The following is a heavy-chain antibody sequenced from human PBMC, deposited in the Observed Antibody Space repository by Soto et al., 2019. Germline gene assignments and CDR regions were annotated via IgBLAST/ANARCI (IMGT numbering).Heavy chain of an antibody. J-gene: IGHJ4*02. Sequence: EVQLVESGGGLVQPGGSLKLSCAASGFTFSGSAMHWVRQASGKGLEWVGRIRSKANSYATAYAASVKGRFTISRDDSKNTAYLQMNSLKTEDTAVYYCTRHYYDSSGPYFDYWGQGTLVTVSS. V-gene: IGHV3-73*02. CDR3: TRHYYDSSGPYFDY. CDR1: GFTFSGSA. D-gene: IGHD3-22*01. CDR2: IRSKANSYAT.